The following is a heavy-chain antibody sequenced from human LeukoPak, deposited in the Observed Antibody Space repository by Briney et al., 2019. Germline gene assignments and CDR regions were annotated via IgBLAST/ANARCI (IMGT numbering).Heavy chain of an antibody. V-gene: IGHV3-48*03. D-gene: IGHD4-23*01. CDR2: ISSSGSTI. Sequence: GGSLRLSCAASGFTFSSYEMYWVRQAPGKGLEWVSYISSSGSTIYYADSVKGRFTISRDNAKNSLYLQMNSLGAEDTAVYYCARDYGGSSPFDYWGQGTLVTVSS. CDR1: GFTFSSYE. J-gene: IGHJ4*02. CDR3: ARDYGGSSPFDY.